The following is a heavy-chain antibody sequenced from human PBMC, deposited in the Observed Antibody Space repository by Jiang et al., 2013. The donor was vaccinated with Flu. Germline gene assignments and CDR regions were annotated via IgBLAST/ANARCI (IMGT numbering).Heavy chain of an antibody. J-gene: IGHJ3*02. CDR2: IVPIFGTT. D-gene: IGHD3-16*02. V-gene: IGHV1-69*01. CDR1: GSTVSSFT. CDR3: ARSVTRADAFNI. Sequence: EVKKPGSSVKVSCKASGSTVSSFTITWVRQAPGQGLEWVGVIVPIFGTTKYAQKFQGRVTITADESTGTAYMELSSLRPEDTAVYYCARSVTRADAFNIWGQGTMITVSS.